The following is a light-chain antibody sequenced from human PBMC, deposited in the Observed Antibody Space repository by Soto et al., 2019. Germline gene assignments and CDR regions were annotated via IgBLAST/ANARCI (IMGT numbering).Light chain of an antibody. CDR1: SSNIGSNY. CDR2: RNN. CDR3: AAWDDSLSGGV. J-gene: IGLJ1*01. V-gene: IGLV1-47*01. Sequence: QCALTQPPSASGTPGQRVAISCSGSSSNIGSNYVYWYQQLPGTAPKLLIYRNNQRPSGVPDRFSGSKSGTSASLAISGLRSEDEADYYCAAWDDSLSGGVFGTGTKVTVL.